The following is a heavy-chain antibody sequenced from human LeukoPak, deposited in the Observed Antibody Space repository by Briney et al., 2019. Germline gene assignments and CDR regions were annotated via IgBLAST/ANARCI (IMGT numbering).Heavy chain of an antibody. Sequence: SETLSLTCTVSDGSISSYYWTWIRQPPGKGLEWIGYIYYSGSTNYNPSLKSRVTISVDTSKNQFSLKLTSVTAADTAVYYCARGRLWFGGLSFDIWGQGTMVTVSS. CDR2: IYYSGST. CDR3: ARGRLWFGGLSFDI. V-gene: IGHV4-59*01. J-gene: IGHJ3*02. D-gene: IGHD3-10*01. CDR1: DGSISSYY.